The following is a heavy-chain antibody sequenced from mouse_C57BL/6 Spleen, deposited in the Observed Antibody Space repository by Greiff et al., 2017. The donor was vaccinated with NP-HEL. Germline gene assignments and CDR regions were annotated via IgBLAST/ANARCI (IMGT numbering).Heavy chain of an antibody. Sequence: QVHVKQSGAELVKPGASVKLSCKASGYTFTSYWMQWVKQRPGQGLEWIGEIDPSDSYTNYNQKFKGKATLTVDTSSSTAYMQLSSLTSEDSAVYYCARGWDEGDYWGQGTTLTVSS. CDR3: ARGWDEGDY. V-gene: IGHV1-50*01. J-gene: IGHJ2*01. CDR2: IDPSDSYT. D-gene: IGHD4-1*01. CDR1: GYTFTSYW.